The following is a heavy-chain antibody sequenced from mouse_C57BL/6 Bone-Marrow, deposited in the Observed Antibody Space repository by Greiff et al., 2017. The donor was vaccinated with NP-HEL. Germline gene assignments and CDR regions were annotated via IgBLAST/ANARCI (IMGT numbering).Heavy chain of an antibody. V-gene: IGHV14-3*01. Sequence: DVQLQESVAELVRPGASVKLSCTASGFNIKNTYMHWVKQRPEQGLEWIGRIDPANGNTKYAPKFQGKATITADTSSNTAYLQLSSLTSEDTAIYYCAGYYYGSSYPFWYAMDYWGQGTSVTVSS. CDR3: AGYYYGSSYPFWYAMDY. J-gene: IGHJ4*01. D-gene: IGHD1-1*01. CDR2: IDPANGNT. CDR1: GFNIKNTY.